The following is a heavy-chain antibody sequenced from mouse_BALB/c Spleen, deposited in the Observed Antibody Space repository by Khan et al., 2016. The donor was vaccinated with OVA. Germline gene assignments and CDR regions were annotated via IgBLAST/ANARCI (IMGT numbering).Heavy chain of an antibody. J-gene: IGHJ4*01. Sequence: QVQLKQSGPGPVAPSQSLSITCTVSGFSLTGYGVNWVRQPPGKGLEWLGMIWGDGSTDYNSALKSRLSISKDNSKSQVFLKMNSLQTDDTARYYCARAYYANYREAMDYWGQGTSATVSS. CDR2: IWGDGST. CDR1: GFSLTGYG. D-gene: IGHD2-10*01. CDR3: ARAYYANYREAMDY. V-gene: IGHV2-6-7*01.